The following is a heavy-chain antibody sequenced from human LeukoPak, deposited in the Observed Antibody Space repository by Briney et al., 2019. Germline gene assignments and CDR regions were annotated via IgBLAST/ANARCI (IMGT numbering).Heavy chain of an antibody. Sequence: GGSLRLSCAASGFTFRSYWVSWVRQAPGKGLEWVANIKQDGSEKYYVDSVKGRFTISRDNAKNSLYLQMNSLRAEETAVYYCARGMTTVTPRYMDVWGKGTTVTVSS. J-gene: IGHJ6*03. CDR2: IKQDGSEK. CDR1: GFTFRSYW. CDR3: ARGMTTVTPRYMDV. D-gene: IGHD4-17*01. V-gene: IGHV3-7*01.